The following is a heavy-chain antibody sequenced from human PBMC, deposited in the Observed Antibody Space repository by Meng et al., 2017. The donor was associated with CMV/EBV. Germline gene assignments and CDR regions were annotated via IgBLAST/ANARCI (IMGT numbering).Heavy chain of an antibody. J-gene: IGHJ4*01. CDR3: ARGVPLGIIYSFDY. Sequence: QVQLGQSGVEVKKPGASVKVPCKASGYTFTGYGISWVRQAPGQGLEWMGWISVYNGHTNFAQNLQGRVTMTTDTSTSTAYVELRSLRSDDTAIYYCARGVPLGIIYSFDYWGQGTLVTVSS. D-gene: IGHD2-21*01. CDR2: ISVYNGHT. CDR1: GYTFTGYG. V-gene: IGHV1-18*01.